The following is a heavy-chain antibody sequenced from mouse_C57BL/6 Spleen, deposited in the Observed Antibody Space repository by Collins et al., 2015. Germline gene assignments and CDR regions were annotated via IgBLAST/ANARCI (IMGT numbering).Heavy chain of an antibody. V-gene: IGHV9-2-1*01. D-gene: IGHD3-3*01. CDR3: ATPWGTAMDY. CDR2: INTETGEP. CDR1: GYTFTDYS. J-gene: IGHJ4*01. Sequence: QIQLVQSGPELKKPGETVKISCKASGYTFTDYSMHWVKQAPGKGLKWMGWINTETGEPTYADDFKGRFAFSLETSASTAYLQINNLKNEDTATYFCATPWGTAMDYWGQGTSVTVSS.